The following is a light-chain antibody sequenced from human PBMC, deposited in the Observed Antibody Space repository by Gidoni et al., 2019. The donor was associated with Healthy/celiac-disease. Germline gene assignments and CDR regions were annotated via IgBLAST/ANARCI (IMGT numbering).Light chain of an antibody. CDR1: QSVLYRSNNKNY. V-gene: IGKV4-1*01. J-gene: IGKJ3*01. CDR3: QQYYSTPFP. Sequence: DIVMTQCPDSLAVSLGERATINCQSSQSVLYRSNNKNYLAWYQPKPGQPPKLLIYWASTRDSGVPDRFSGSVSGTDFTLTISSLQAEAVAVYYCQQYYSTPFPFGPGTKVDIK. CDR2: WAS.